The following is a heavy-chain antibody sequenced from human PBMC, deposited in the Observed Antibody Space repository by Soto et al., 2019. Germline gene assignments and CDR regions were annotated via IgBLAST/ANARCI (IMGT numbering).Heavy chain of an antibody. CDR2: IWYDGSNK. J-gene: IGHJ5*02. CDR1: GFTFSSYG. CDR3: ASDGVRWQNWFDP. D-gene: IGHD4-17*01. Sequence: QVQLVESGGGVVQPGRSLRLSCAASGFTFSSYGMHWVRQAPGKGLEWVAVIWYDGSNKYYADSVKGRFTISRDNSKNTPYLQMNRLRAEDTAVYYWASDGVRWQNWFDPWGQGTLVTVSS. V-gene: IGHV3-33*01.